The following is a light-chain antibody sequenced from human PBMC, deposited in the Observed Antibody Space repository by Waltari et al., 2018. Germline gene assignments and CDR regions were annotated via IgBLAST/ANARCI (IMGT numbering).Light chain of an antibody. Sequence: DLQMTPSPSTLPASVGYRVTIPCRASQSISSWLAWYQQKPGKAPKLLIYKASSLESGVPSRFSGSGSGTEFTLIINSLQSDDFATYYCQQYNSYSWTFGQGTKVEIK. V-gene: IGKV1-5*03. CDR1: QSISSW. CDR2: KAS. J-gene: IGKJ1*01. CDR3: QQYNSYSWT.